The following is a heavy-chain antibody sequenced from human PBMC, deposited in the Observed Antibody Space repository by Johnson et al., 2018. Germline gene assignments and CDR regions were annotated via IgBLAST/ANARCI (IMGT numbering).Heavy chain of an antibody. CDR1: GFTFSTYN. Sequence: ASGFTFSTYNXNWVRQAPGKGLEWVGRIKSKTDAGTTDYAAPGTGRFTIPRDDSKNTLYLQMNSLKTEDTAVYDCTRGEPHCSSTSCYYYYGMDGWGQGTTVTVSS. V-gene: IGHV3-15*01. D-gene: IGHD2-2*01. J-gene: IGHJ6*02. CDR2: IKSKTDAGTT. CDR3: TRGEPHCSSTSCYYYYGMDG.